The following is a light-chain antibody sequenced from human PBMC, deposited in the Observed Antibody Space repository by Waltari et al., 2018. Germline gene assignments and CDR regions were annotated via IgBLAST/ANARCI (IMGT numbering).Light chain of an antibody. CDR1: QNVNRN. CDR3: QQRNNWPPFT. CDR2: YAA. V-gene: IGKV3-11*01. J-gene: IGKJ4*01. Sequence: EILLTQSPVTLSLSPGERATLSCRASQNVNRNLAWYQTKPGQAPRLLIYYAAISATSIPPRFSGRESGTDFTLTISSLEPEDFAVYFCQQRNNWPPFTFGGGTTVEIK.